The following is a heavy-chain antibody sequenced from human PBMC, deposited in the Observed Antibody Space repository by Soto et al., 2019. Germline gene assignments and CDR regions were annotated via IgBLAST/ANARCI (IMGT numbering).Heavy chain of an antibody. CDR1: GFPFISYS. CDR2: ISFAGNNK. J-gene: IGHJ4*02. V-gene: IGHV3-30*04. D-gene: IGHD2-15*01. CDR3: ARDRQKALVVVAATGGFDY. Sequence: VGSLRLSCAVSGFPFISYSMHWVRQDPDMGLEWVAFISFAGNNKYYADSVKGRFTISRDNSNNMVYLEMNSLRPDDTAVYYCARDRQKALVVVAATGGFDYWGQGTPVTVSS.